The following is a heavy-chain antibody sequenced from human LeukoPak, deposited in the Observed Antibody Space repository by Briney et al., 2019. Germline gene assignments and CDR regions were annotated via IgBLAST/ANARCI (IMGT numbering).Heavy chain of an antibody. CDR2: ISGSGGST. CDR3: AKGWSKYYYGMDV. J-gene: IGHJ6*02. Sequence: GGSLRLSCAASGFTFSDYWMHWVRQAPGKGLEWVSAISGSGGSTYYADSVKGRFTISRDNSKNTLYLQMNSLRAEDTAVYYCAKGWSKYYYGMDVWGQGTTVTVSS. V-gene: IGHV3-23*01. CDR1: GFTFSDYW.